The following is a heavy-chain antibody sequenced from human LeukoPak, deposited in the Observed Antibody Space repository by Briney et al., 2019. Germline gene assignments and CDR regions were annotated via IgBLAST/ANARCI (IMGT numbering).Heavy chain of an antibody. D-gene: IGHD1-26*01. V-gene: IGHV1-2*02. CDR1: GYTFTGYY. Sequence: ASVKVSCKASGYTFTGYYMHWVRQAPGQGLEWMGWINPNSGGTNYAQKFQGRVTMTRDTSISTAYMELSRLRSDDTAAYYCARDVGIVGATTPDYWGQGTLVTVSS. CDR3: ARDVGIVGATTPDY. J-gene: IGHJ4*02. CDR2: INPNSGGT.